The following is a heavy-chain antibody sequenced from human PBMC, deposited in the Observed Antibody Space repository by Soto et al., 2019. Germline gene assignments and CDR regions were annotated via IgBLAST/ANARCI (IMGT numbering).Heavy chain of an antibody. CDR3: ARDLKGGLAAAGYYYYYVMDV. V-gene: IGHV1-18*04. CDR1: GYTFTSYG. D-gene: IGHD6-13*01. J-gene: IGHJ6*02. Sequence: ASVKVSCKASGYTFTSYGISWVRQAPGQGLEWMGWISAYDGNTNYAQKLQGRVTMTTDTSTSTAYMELRSLSSYDTAVYYCARDLKGGLAAAGYYYYYVMDVWGQGTTVTVSS. CDR2: ISAYDGNT.